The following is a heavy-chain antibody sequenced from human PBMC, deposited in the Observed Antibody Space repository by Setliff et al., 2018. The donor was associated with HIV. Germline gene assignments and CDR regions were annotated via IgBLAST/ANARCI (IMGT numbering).Heavy chain of an antibody. V-gene: IGHV3-21*01. J-gene: IGHJ4*02. CDR2: ISRDSRYI. D-gene: IGHD3-9*01. CDR1: GFSFSNYN. CDR3: ARDPASPDYYARFDY. Sequence: GGSLRLSCAVSGFSFSNYNMNWVRQAPGEGLEWISSISRDSRYIYYADSVKGRFTISRDNAKNSLYLQMNSLRAEDTAVYYCARDPASPDYYARFDYWGQGALVT.